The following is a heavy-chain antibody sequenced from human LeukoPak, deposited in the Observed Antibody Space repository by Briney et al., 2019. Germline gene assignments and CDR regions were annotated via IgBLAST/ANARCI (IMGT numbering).Heavy chain of an antibody. V-gene: IGHV3-30*04. Sequence: GRSLGLSCAASGFTFSSYTIHWVRQAPGKGLEWVTLISHDGRNKNYADSVKGRFTISRDNSKKTLYLEVNSLRPEDTAVYYCARGSHQDYFGSMTYLFDYWGQGILVTVSS. CDR2: ISHDGRNK. J-gene: IGHJ4*02. CDR3: ARGSHQDYFGSMTYLFDY. CDR1: GFTFSSYT. D-gene: IGHD3-10*01.